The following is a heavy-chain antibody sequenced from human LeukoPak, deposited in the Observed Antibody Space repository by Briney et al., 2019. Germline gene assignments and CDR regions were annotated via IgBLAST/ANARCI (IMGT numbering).Heavy chain of an antibody. D-gene: IGHD5-12*01. V-gene: IGHV4-34*01. CDR2: INHSGST. Sequence: SETLSLTCAVYGGSFSGYYWSWIRQPPGKGLEWIGEINHSGSTNYNPSLKSRVTISVDTSKNQSSLKLSSVTAADTAVYYCARGRKRGYSGYDPARYFDYWGQGTLVTVSS. CDR3: ARGRKRGYSGYDPARYFDY. J-gene: IGHJ4*02. CDR1: GGSFSGYY.